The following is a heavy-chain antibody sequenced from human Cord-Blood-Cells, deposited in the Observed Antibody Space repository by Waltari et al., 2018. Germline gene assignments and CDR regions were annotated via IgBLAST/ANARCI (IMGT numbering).Heavy chain of an antibody. CDR2: IYYSGST. Sequence: QLQLQESGPGLVKPSETLSLTCTVSGGSISSSSYYWGWIRQPPGKGLEWIGSIYYSGSTYNNPSLKSRVTISVDTSKNQFSLKLSSVTAADTAVYYCASRDEGGAHNWFDPWGQGTLVTVSS. CDR3: ASRDEGGAHNWFDP. J-gene: IGHJ5*02. CDR1: GGSISSSSYY. D-gene: IGHD3-16*01. V-gene: IGHV4-39*07.